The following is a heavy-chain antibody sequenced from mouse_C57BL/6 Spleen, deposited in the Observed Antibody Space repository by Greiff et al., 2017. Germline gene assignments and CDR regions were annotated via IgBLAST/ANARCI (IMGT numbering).Heavy chain of an antibody. CDR3: ARSYNPYYAMDY. Sequence: VQLKQSGPELVKPGASVKISCKASGYTFTDYYMNWVKQSHGKSLEWIGDINPNNGGTSYNQKFKGKATLTVDKSSSTAYMELRSLTSEDSAVYYCARSYNPYYAMDYWGQGTSVTVSS. CDR2: INPNNGGT. CDR1: GYTFTDYY. D-gene: IGHD6-1*01. J-gene: IGHJ4*01. V-gene: IGHV1-26*01.